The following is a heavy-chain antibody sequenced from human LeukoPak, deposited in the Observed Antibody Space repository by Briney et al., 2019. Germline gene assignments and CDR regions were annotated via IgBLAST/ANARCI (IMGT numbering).Heavy chain of an antibody. Sequence: PGGSLRLSCAASRFTFISYWMSWVRQAPGKGLEWVSAISGSGGSTYYADSVKGRFTISRDNSKNTLYLQMNSLRAEDTAVYYCAKVLLIVGAAFDYWGQGTLVTVSS. CDR1: RFTFISYW. V-gene: IGHV3-23*01. D-gene: IGHD1-26*01. CDR3: AKVLLIVGAAFDY. CDR2: ISGSGGST. J-gene: IGHJ4*02.